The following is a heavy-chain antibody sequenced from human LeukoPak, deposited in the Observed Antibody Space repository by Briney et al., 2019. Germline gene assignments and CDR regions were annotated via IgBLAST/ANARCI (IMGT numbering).Heavy chain of an antibody. CDR2: ISSSSSYI. V-gene: IGHV3-21*01. CDR1: GFTFSSYS. J-gene: IGHJ4*02. CDR3: ARDLRDSSGYSDY. Sequence: GGSLRLSCAASGFTFSSYSMNWVRQAPGKGLEWVSSISSSSSYIYYADSVKGRFTISRGNAKNSLYLQMNSLRAEDTAVYYCARDLRDSSGYSDYWGQGTLVTVSS. D-gene: IGHD3-22*01.